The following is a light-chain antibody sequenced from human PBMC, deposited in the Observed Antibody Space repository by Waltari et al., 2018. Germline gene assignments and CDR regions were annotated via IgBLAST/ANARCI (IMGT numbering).Light chain of an antibody. J-gene: IGKJ4*01. CDR2: DAS. Sequence: VVLTQSPVPLSLSPGETATLSCRASQTIGTYLAWYQHKLGQSPRLLIYDASTRATGIPARFSGSGSGTDFTLTISGLEAEDSAFYYCQQRYNWPPLTSGGGTKVQTK. CDR3: QQRYNWPPLT. CDR1: QTIGTY. V-gene: IGKV3-11*01.